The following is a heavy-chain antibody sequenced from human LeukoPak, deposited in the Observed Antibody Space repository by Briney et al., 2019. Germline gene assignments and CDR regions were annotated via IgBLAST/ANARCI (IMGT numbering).Heavy chain of an antibody. CDR2: INPNSGGT. V-gene: IGHV1-2*02. J-gene: IGHJ4*02. Sequence: ASVKVSCKASGYTFTGYYMHWVRQAPGQGLEWMGWINPNSGGTNYAQKFQGRVTMTRGTSISTAYMELSRLRSDDTAVYYCARVTGTYLEPYYFDYWGQGTLVTVSS. CDR3: ARVTGTYLEPYYFDY. D-gene: IGHD1-20*01. CDR1: GYTFTGYY.